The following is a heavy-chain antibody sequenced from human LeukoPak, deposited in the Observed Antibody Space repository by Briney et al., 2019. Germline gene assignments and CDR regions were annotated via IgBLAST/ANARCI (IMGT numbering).Heavy chain of an antibody. CDR1: GGTFSSYA. CDR2: IIPIFGTA. D-gene: IGHD3-3*02. V-gene: IGHV1-69*13. CDR3: ARQRGIYFDY. J-gene: IGHJ4*02. Sequence: ASVKVSCKASGGTFSSYAISWVRQAPGQGLEWMGGIIPIFGTANYAQKFQDRVTITANESTSTAYMELSSLRSEDTAVYYCARQRGIYFDYWGQGTLVTVSS.